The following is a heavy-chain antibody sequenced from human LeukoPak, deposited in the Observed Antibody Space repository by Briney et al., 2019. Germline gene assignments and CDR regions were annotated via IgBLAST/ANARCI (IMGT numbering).Heavy chain of an antibody. J-gene: IGHJ5*02. V-gene: IGHV1-2*02. CDR3: ARVRWFGELLPFGGFDP. CDR1: GYTFTGYY. D-gene: IGHD3-10*01. CDR2: INPNSGGT. Sequence: ASVKVSCKASGYTFTGYYMHWVRQAPGQGLEWMGWINPNSGGTNYAQKFQGRVTMTRDTSISTAYMELSRLRSDDTGVYYCARVRWFGELLPFGGFDPWGQGTLVTVSS.